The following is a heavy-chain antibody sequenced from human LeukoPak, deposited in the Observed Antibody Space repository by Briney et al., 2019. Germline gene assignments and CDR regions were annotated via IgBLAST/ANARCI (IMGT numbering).Heavy chain of an antibody. J-gene: IGHJ5*02. D-gene: IGHD6-19*01. V-gene: IGHV1-69*01. CDR2: IIPIFGTA. CDR3: ARRGSGWPPNNWFDP. Sequence: ASVKVSCKASGGTFSSYAISWVRQAPGQGLEWMGGIIPIFGTANYAQKFQGRVTITADESTSTAYMELSSLRSEDTAVYYCARRGSGWPPNNWFDPWGQGTLDTVPS. CDR1: GGTFSSYA.